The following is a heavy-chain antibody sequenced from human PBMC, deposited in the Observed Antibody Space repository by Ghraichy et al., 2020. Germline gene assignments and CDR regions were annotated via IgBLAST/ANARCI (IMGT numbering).Heavy chain of an antibody. V-gene: IGHV4-34*01. CDR2: INHSGST. D-gene: IGHD4-11*01. J-gene: IGHJ6*03. CDR1: GGSFSGYY. Sequence: SETLSLTCAVYGGSFSGYYWSWIRQPPGKGLEWIGEINHSGSTNYNPSLKSRVTISVDTSKNQFSLKLSSVTAADTAVYYCARMGRGAVTTFFYYYYMDVWGKGTTVTVSS. CDR3: ARMGRGAVTTFFYYYYMDV.